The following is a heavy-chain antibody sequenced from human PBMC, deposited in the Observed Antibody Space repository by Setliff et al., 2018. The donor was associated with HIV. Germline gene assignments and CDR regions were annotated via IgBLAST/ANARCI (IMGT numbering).Heavy chain of an antibody. CDR1: GGSINNDIYF. CDR2: IYYSGST. J-gene: IGHJ4*01. D-gene: IGHD6-6*01. CDR3: ARSSRSSPFWFDY. Sequence: SETLSLTCTVSGGSINNDIYFWTWIRQRTGKGLEWIGYIYYSGSTHSNPSLKSRLTISVDTSSNQFSLKLNSVTAADTAIYYCARSSRSSPFWFDYWGLGTLVTVSS. V-gene: IGHV4-31*03.